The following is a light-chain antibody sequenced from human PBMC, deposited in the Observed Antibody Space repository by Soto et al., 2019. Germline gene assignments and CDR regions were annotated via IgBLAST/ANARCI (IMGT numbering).Light chain of an antibody. CDR1: QAIDSW. Sequence: DIQRTESPSSVYASVGDRVTITCRASQAIDSWLAWYQQKPGEAPKLLIFTGSLLHSGVPPRFSGSGSGTDFTLTISSLQPEDFATYYCQQTLSFSPTFGQGTKVDIK. J-gene: IGKJ1*01. V-gene: IGKV1-12*01. CDR3: QQTLSFSPT. CDR2: TGS.